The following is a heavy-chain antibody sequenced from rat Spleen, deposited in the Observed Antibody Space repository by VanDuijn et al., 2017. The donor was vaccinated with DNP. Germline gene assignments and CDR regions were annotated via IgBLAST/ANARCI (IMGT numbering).Heavy chain of an antibody. V-gene: IGHV5-7*01. Sequence: EVQLVESGGGLVQPGRSLKLSCAASGLTFSDYNMAWVRQAPKKGLEWVATISYEGSSTYYRDSVKGRFTISRDNAKSTLYLQMNSLKSEDTATYYCARGSSYIYWYFDFWGPGTMVTVSS. CDR2: ISYEGSST. D-gene: IGHD1-2*01. CDR1: GLTFSDYN. CDR3: ARGSSYIYWYFDF. J-gene: IGHJ1*01.